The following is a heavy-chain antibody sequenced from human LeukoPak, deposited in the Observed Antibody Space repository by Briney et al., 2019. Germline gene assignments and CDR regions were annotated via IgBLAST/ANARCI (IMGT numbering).Heavy chain of an antibody. Sequence: GGSLRLSCAASGFTFDDYAMHWVRQAPGKGLEWVSLISWDGGSTYYADSVKGRFTISRDNSKNSLYLQMNSLRAEDTALYYCATDNEYWGQGTLVTVFS. CDR1: GFTFDDYA. D-gene: IGHD1-1*01. CDR2: ISWDGGST. J-gene: IGHJ4*02. CDR3: ATDNEY. V-gene: IGHV3-43D*04.